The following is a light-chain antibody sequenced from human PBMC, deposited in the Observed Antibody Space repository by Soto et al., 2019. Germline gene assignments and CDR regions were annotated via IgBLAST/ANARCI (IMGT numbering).Light chain of an antibody. CDR2: DVS. J-gene: IGKJ4*01. CDR3: QHYNNYSGLT. V-gene: IGKV1-5*01. CDR1: QTISSW. Sequence: IQMTPSPSTLSGSVVDRVNITCRASQTISSWLAWYQQTPGKAPKLLIYDVSNLESGVPSRFSGSGSGTEFTLTINSLQPDDLATYYCQHYNNYSGLTCGGGTKVDIK.